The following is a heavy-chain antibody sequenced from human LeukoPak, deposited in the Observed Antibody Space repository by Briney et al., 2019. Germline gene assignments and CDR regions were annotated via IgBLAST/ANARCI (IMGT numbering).Heavy chain of an antibody. V-gene: IGHV1-46*01. CDR2: INPSGGST. CDR3: ARDYDILTGYSYDAFDI. D-gene: IGHD3-9*01. CDR1: GYTFTSYY. J-gene: IGHJ3*02. Sequence: ASVKVSCKASGYTFTSYYMHWVRQAPGQGLEWMGIINPSGGSTSYAQKFQGRVTMTRDTSISTAYMELSRLRSDDTAVYYCARDYDILTGYSYDAFDIWGQGTMVTVSS.